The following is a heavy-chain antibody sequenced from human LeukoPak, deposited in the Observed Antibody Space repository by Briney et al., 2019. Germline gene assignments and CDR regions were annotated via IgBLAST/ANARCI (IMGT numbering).Heavy chain of an antibody. D-gene: IGHD1-26*01. J-gene: IGHJ6*03. V-gene: IGHV1-8*01. CDR2: MNPNSGNT. Sequence: GASVKVSCKASGYTFTSYDISWVRQATGQGLEWMGWMNPNSGNTGYAQKFQGRVTMTRNTSISTAYMELSSLRSEDTAVYYCARGLRELPAYYYMDVWGKGTTVTISS. CDR1: GYTFTSYD. CDR3: ARGLRELPAYYYMDV.